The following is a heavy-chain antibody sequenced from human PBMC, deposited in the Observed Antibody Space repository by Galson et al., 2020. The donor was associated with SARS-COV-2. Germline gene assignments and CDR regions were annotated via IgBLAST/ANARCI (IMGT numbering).Heavy chain of an antibody. J-gene: IGHJ4*02. CDR3: AASSPHSSGWYRADY. CDR1: SGFISSYY. D-gene: IGHD6-19*01. V-gene: IGHV4-59*01. Sequence: SETLSLTCTVSSGFISSYYWSWIRQPPGKGLEWLGYIYYSGSTNYNPSLKSRVTISVDTSKNQFSLKLNSVTAADTAVYYCAASSPHSSGWYRADYWGQGTLVTVSS. CDR2: IYYSGST.